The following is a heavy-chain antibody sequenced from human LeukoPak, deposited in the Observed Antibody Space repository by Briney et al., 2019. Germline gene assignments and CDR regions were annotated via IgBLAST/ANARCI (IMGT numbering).Heavy chain of an antibody. J-gene: IGHJ5*02. V-gene: IGHV3-23*01. D-gene: IGHD2-2*01. CDR1: GFTFSSYA. CDR3: AKAGYCSSTSCRRGWFDP. CDR2: ISGSGGST. Sequence: GASLRLSCAASGFTFSSYAMSWVRQAPEKGLEWVSAISGSGGSTYYADSVKGRFTISRDNSKNTLYLQMNSLRAEDTAVYYCAKAGYCSSTSCRRGWFDPWGQGTLVTVSS.